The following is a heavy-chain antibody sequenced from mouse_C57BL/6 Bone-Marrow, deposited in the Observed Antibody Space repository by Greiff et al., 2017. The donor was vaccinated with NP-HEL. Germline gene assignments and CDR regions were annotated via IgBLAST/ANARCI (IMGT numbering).Heavy chain of an antibody. V-gene: IGHV2-2*01. D-gene: IGHD2-2*01. CDR1: GFSLTSYG. J-gene: IGHJ1*03. CDR3: ARSLYGYDDV. CDR2: IWSGGST. Sequence: VQLQQSGPGLVQPSQSLSITCTVSGFSLTSYGVHWVRQSPGKGLEWLGVIWSGGSTDYNAAFISRLSISKDNSKSQVFFKMNSLQADDTAIYYCARSLYGYDDVWGTGTTVTVSS.